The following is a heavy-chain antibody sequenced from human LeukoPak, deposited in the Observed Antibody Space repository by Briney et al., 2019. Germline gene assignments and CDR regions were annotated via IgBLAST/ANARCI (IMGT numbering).Heavy chain of an antibody. V-gene: IGHV3-30*18. D-gene: IGHD4-17*01. CDR1: GFTFSSYG. Sequence: PGGSLRLSCAASGFTFSSYGMHWVRQAPGKGLEWVAVISYDGSNKYYADSVKGRFTISRDSSKNTLYLQMNSLRAEDTAVYYCAKTVTRPYGYYGMDVWGQGTTVTVSS. CDR2: ISYDGSNK. J-gene: IGHJ6*02. CDR3: AKTVTRPYGYYGMDV.